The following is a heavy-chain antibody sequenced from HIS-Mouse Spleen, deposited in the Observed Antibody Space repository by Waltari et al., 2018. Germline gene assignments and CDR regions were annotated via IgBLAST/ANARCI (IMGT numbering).Heavy chain of an antibody. CDR3: ARGRSPATVTIGYYFDY. CDR1: GGSFRGYY. CDR2: INHSGST. J-gene: IGHJ4*02. D-gene: IGHD4-17*01. Sequence: QVQLPQSGAGLLKPSETLSLTFALYGGSFRGYYWSWIRQPPGKGLEWIGEINHSGSTNYNPSLKSRVTISVDTAKNQFSLKLSSVTAADTAVYYCARGRSPATVTIGYYFDYWGQGTLVTVSS. V-gene: IGHV4-34*01.